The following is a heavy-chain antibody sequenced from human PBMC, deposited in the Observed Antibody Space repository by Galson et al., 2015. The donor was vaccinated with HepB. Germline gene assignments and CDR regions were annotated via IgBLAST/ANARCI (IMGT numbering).Heavy chain of an antibody. Sequence: SLRLSCAASGFTFSSYSMTWVRQAPGEGLEWLSYISSSSSTIYYADSVKGRFTISRDNAKNSLYLQMNSLRAEDTAVYYCARDLIESWYYFDYWGQGTLVTVSS. CDR2: ISSSSSTI. J-gene: IGHJ4*02. V-gene: IGHV3-48*01. CDR3: ARDLIESWYYFDY. D-gene: IGHD2-15*01. CDR1: GFTFSSYS.